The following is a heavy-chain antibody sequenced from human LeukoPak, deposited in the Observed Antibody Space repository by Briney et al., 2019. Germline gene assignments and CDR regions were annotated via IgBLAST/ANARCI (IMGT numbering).Heavy chain of an antibody. D-gene: IGHD3-22*01. V-gene: IGHV1-2*02. J-gene: IGHJ4*02. CDR2: INPNSGGT. CDR1: GYTFTGYY. CDR3: ARGAYYHDSSGSNFGGY. Sequence: ASVKVSCKASGYTFTGYYMHWVRQAPGQGLEWMGWINPNSGGTNYAQKFQGRVTMTRDTSISTAYMELSRLRSDDTAVYYCARGAYYHDSSGSNFGGYWGQGTLVTVSS.